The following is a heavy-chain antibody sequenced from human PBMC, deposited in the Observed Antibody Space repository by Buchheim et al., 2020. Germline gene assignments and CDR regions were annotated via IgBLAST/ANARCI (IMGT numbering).Heavy chain of an antibody. V-gene: IGHV3-23*01. CDR2: IGAGGGST. D-gene: IGHD1-14*01. CDR3: ARGISGLDV. CDR1: GFTFSNNG. Sequence: EVLLLESGGGLVQPGESLRLACAASGFTFSNNGMTWVRQAPGKGLEWVSGIGAGGGSTYYADSVKGRFTLSRDNSRNTLSLQMNSLGAEDTAVYYCARGISGLDVWGKGTT. J-gene: IGHJ6*04.